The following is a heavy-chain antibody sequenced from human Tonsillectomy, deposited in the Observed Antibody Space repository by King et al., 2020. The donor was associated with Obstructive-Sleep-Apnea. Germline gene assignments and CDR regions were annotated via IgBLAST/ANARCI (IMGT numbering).Heavy chain of an antibody. CDR3: ARLTGYGSGWRAGPTKGGDH. CDR2: IDASDSNI. CDR1: GYSFTSYW. D-gene: IGHD6-25*01. J-gene: IGHJ4*02. V-gene: IGHV5-10-1*01. Sequence: QLVQSGAEVKKPGESLRISCKGSGYSFTSYWISWLRQMPGKGLEWMGRIDASDSNIEYGPSFQGHVTISADESINTAYLQWSSLKASDSAMYYCARLTGYGSGWRAGPTKGGDHWGQGTLVTVSS.